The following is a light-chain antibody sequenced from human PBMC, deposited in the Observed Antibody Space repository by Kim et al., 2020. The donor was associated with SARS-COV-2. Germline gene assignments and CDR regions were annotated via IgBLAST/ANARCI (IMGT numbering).Light chain of an antibody. CDR1: RDAYGSYKY. V-gene: IGLV2-11*03. CDR3: ASHGGYDYV. Sequence: PGKSCASSCSGARDAYGSYKYGAWYQQHPGKSPKLIIYEITKRPSGVPYRFSGSMSGNTASLTVSGLQAEDEADYYCASHGGYDYVFGTGTKVTVL. CDR2: EIT. J-gene: IGLJ1*01.